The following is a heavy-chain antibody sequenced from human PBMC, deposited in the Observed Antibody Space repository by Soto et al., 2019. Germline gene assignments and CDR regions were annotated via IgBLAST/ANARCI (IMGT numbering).Heavy chain of an antibody. CDR3: ARDLGGYASH. CDR1: GFTFSNYA. Sequence: EVQLVESGGGLVQPGRSLRLSCAASGFTFSNYAMHWVRQAPGKGLVWVSRINTDGSTTNYADSVKGRFTISRDNDKNTLYLQTNSLGAEDTAVYYCARDLGGYASHWGQGTLVTVSS. V-gene: IGHV3-74*01. CDR2: INTDGSTT. D-gene: IGHD3-16*01. J-gene: IGHJ4*02.